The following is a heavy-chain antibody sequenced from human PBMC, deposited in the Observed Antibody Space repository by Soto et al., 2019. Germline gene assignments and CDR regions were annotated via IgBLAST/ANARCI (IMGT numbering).Heavy chain of an antibody. CDR2: IYYSGST. J-gene: IGHJ4*02. CDR3: ARSFGGAAAGPFDF. Sequence: QVQLQESGPGLVKPSQTLSLTCTVSGGSISSGGYYWSWIRQHPGKGLEWIGYIYYSGSTYYNPSLKSRSTITVDTSKNQFSLKLGSVNAPDTAVYYCARSFGGAAAGPFDFWGQGTLVTVSS. CDR1: GGSISSGGYY. D-gene: IGHD6-13*01. V-gene: IGHV4-31*03.